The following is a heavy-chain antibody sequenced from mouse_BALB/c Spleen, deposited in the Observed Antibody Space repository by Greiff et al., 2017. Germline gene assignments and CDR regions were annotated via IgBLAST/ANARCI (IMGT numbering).Heavy chain of an antibody. CDR1: GFSLTSYG. J-gene: IGHJ1*01. CDR3: ARDHYYGSRGGYFDV. D-gene: IGHD1-1*01. CDR2: IWAGGST. V-gene: IGHV2-9*02. Sequence: QVQLKESGPGLVAPSQSLSITCTVSGFSLTSYGVHWVRQPPGKGLEWLGVIWAGGSTNYNSALMSRLSISKDNSKSQVFLKMNSLQTDDTAMYYCARDHYYGSRGGYFDVWGAGTTVTVSS.